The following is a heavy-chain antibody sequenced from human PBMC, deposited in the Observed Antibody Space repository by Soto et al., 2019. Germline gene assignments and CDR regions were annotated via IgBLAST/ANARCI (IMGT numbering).Heavy chain of an antibody. CDR1: GFTFSSYS. CDR3: ARVVTGHDAFDI. V-gene: IGHV3-21*01. Sequence: GGSLRLSCAASGFTFSSYSMNWVRQAPGKGLEWVSSISSSSSYIYYADSVKGRFTISRDNAKNSLYLQMNSLRAEDTAVYYCARVVTGHDAFDIWGQGTMVTVS. D-gene: IGHD4-4*01. J-gene: IGHJ3*02. CDR2: ISSSSSYI.